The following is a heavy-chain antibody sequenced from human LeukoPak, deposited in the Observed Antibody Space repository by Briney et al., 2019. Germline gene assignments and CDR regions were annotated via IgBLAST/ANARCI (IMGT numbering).Heavy chain of an antibody. CDR3: AKRYYDFPLDY. CDR1: GFSFSSYA. D-gene: IGHD3-3*01. J-gene: IGHJ4*02. Sequence: PGGSLRLSCAASGFSFSSYAMTWVRQAPGKGLEWVSAISGRGGTTYYAGSVKGRFTISRDNSENTLFLQMSSLRAEDTAVYYCAKRYYDFPLDYWGQGTLVTVSS. V-gene: IGHV3-23*01. CDR2: ISGRGGTT.